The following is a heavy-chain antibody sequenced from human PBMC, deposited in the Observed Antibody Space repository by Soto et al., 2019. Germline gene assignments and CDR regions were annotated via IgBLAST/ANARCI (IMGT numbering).Heavy chain of an antibody. J-gene: IGHJ4*02. CDR1: GGTFSSYA. CDR3: ARAYYDSSGYYSPRGLAFDY. CDR2: LIPIFGTA. V-gene: IGHV1-69*01. D-gene: IGHD3-22*01. Sequence: QVQLVQSGAEVKKSGSSVKVSCKASGGTFSSYAISWVRQAPGQGLEWMGGLIPIFGTANYAQKFQGRGTITADESTSPAYMELSSVRSEDTAVYYCARAYYDSSGYYSPRGLAFDYWGQGTLVTVSS.